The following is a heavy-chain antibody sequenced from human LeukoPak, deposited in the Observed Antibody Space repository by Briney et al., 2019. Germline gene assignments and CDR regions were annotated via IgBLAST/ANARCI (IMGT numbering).Heavy chain of an antibody. J-gene: IGHJ4*02. D-gene: IGHD3-22*01. V-gene: IGHV3-21*01. CDR1: GFTFSSYS. CDR2: ISSSSYI. CDR3: ASLVVSNQGGDYTFDY. Sequence: GGSLRLCCAASGFTFSSYSMNWGRQAPGKGLEWVSSISSSSYIYYADSVKGRFTISRDNAKNSLYLQMNSLRAEDTAVYYCASLVVSNQGGDYTFDYWGQGTLVTVSS.